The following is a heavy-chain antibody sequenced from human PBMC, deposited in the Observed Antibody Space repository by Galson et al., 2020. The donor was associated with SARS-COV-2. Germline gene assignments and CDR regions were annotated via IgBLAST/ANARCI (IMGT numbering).Heavy chain of an antibody. CDR2: ISSNGGTS. Sequence: GGSLRLSCSASGFIFSDYAMHWVRQAPGKGLEYVSAISSNGGTSFYADSVNGRFTMSRDNSRRMFYLQMTALRPEDTAFYYCLSYSSTRQNHWGQGTLVTVCS. V-gene: IGHV3-64D*06. J-gene: IGHJ5*02. D-gene: IGHD2-2*01. CDR3: LSYSSTRQNH. CDR1: GFIFSDYA.